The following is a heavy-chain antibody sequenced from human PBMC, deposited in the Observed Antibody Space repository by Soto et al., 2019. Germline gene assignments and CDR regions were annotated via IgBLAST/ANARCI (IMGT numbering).Heavy chain of an antibody. CDR3: ARGADDFSSGYYYEY. J-gene: IGHJ4*02. Sequence: QVQLVQSGAEVKKPGASVTVSCKASGYTFSRHGISWVRQAPGPGLEWMAWSGNTNYAQKFQGRLTLTTNPSTRTAYMELRSLRSDDTAVYYCARGADDFSSGYYYEYWGQGTLVTVSS. CDR2: SGNT. V-gene: IGHV1-18*04. D-gene: IGHD3-3*01. CDR1: GYTFSRHG.